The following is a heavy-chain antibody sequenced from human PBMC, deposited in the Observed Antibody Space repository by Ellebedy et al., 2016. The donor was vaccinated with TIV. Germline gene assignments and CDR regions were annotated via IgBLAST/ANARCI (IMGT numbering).Heavy chain of an antibody. D-gene: IGHD7-27*01. Sequence: AASVKVSCKASGSTFSSYGVNCVRQAPGQGLEWMGWINTNSGHPTYAQAFPGRIVFSLDTSVSTAYLQISSLRAEDSAVYYCARTGIWGNAFDIWGQGTMVTVSS. V-gene: IGHV7-4-1*02. CDR3: ARTGIWGNAFDI. CDR2: INTNSGHP. J-gene: IGHJ3*02. CDR1: GSTFSSYG.